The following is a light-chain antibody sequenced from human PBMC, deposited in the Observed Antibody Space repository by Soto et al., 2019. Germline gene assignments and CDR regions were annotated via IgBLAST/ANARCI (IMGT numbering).Light chain of an antibody. CDR3: QQYNSDPYT. CDR2: KAS. J-gene: IGKJ2*01. Sequence: DIQMTQSPSTLSVSVGDRVTITCRASQSVSSWLAWYQQNPGKAPRLLIYKASSLESGVPSRFSGSGSGTEFSLTISSLQPDDLATYYCQQYNSDPYTFGQGTKLEIK. CDR1: QSVSSW. V-gene: IGKV1-5*03.